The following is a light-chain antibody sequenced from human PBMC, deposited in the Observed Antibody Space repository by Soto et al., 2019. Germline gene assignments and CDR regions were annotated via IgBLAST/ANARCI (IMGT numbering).Light chain of an antibody. CDR1: NSDVGGYNF. V-gene: IGLV2-14*01. CDR2: DVS. CDR3: SSYTRSTTDV. Sequence: QPVLTQPASVSGSPGQSITISCTGTNSDVGGYNFVSWYQQHPGKAPKLMIFDVSNRPSGVSNRFSGSKSGNTASLTISGLQTEDDADYYCSSYTRSTTDVFGTGTKLTVL. J-gene: IGLJ1*01.